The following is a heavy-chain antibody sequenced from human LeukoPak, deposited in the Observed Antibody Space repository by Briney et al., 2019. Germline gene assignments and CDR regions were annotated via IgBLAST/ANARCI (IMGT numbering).Heavy chain of an antibody. J-gene: IGHJ4*02. V-gene: IGHV3-53*01. D-gene: IGHD6-19*01. CDR2: IYSGGNT. CDR1: GFTVSSNS. CDR3: AKEWSIKVAVAGTTYY. Sequence: GGSLRLSCAASGFTVSSNSMNWVRRAPGEGLQWVSVIYSGGNTYYADSVKGRFTISRDNSKNTLYLQMNSLRAEDTAVYYCAKEWSIKVAVAGTTYYWGQGTLVTVSS.